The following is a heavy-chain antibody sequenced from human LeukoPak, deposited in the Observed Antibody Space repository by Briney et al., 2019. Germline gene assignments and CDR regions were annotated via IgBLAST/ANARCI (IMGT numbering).Heavy chain of an antibody. V-gene: IGHV4-39*07. CDR1: GGFISSSSYY. D-gene: IGHD1-7*01. CDR2: IYYSGST. CDR3: ARVNWNFGDWFDP. Sequence: SETLSLTCTVSGGFISSSSYYWGWIRQPPGKGLEWIGSIYYSGSTYYNPSLKSRVTISVDTSKNQFSLKLSSVTAADTAVYYCARVNWNFGDWFDPWGQGTLVTVSS. J-gene: IGHJ5*02.